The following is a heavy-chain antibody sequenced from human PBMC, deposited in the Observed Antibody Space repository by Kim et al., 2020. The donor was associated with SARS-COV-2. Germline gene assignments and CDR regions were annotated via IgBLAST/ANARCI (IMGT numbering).Heavy chain of an antibody. CDR2: K. J-gene: IGHJ4*02. Sequence: KRYSPSLKSRLTITKDTSKNQVVLTMTKMDPVDTGTYYCAHTRGVLIADYWGQGTLVTVSS. D-gene: IGHD3-10*01. V-gene: IGHV2-5*01. CDR3: AHTRGVLIADY.